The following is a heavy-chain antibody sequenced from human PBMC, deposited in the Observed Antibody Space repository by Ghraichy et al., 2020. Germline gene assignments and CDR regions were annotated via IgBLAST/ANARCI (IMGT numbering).Heavy chain of an antibody. CDR2: ISYDGSNK. D-gene: IGHD3-10*01. V-gene: IGHV3-30-3*01. J-gene: IGHJ6*02. CDR1: GFTFSSYA. CDR3: AREGGLVLWFGEISDYGMDV. Sequence: GGSLRLSCAASGFTFSSYAMHWVRQAPGKGLEWVAVISYDGSNKYYADSVKGRFTISRDNSKNTLYLQMNSLRAEDTAVYYCAREGGLVLWFGEISDYGMDVWGQGTTVTVSS.